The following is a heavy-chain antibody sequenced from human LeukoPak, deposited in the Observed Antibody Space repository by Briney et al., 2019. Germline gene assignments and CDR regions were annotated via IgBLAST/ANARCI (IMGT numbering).Heavy chain of an antibody. J-gene: IGHJ6*03. CDR1: GYTFTSYG. CDR3: ARVQSGYNQRYFYYYMDV. D-gene: IGHD5-12*01. V-gene: IGHV1-18*01. CDR2: ISAYNGNT. Sequence: ASVKVSCKASGYTFTSYGISWVRQAPGQGLEWMGGISAYNGNTNYAQNLQGRVTMTTDTSTSTAYMELRSLRSDDTAVYYCARVQSGYNQRYFYYYMDVWGKGTTVTVSS.